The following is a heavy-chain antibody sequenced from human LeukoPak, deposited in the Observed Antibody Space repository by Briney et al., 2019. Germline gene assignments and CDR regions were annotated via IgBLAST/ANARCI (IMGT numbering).Heavy chain of an antibody. Sequence: GGSLRLSCAASGFTFSTYLMSWVRQAPGKGLAWVADIKQDGSEKYYVDSVKGRFTISRDNAKNSLYLQMNSLRAEDTAVYYCAREGYDFWSGYSFYFDYWGQGTLVTVSS. D-gene: IGHD3-3*01. V-gene: IGHV3-7*01. CDR1: GFTFSTYL. J-gene: IGHJ4*02. CDR3: AREGYDFWSGYSFYFDY. CDR2: IKQDGSEK.